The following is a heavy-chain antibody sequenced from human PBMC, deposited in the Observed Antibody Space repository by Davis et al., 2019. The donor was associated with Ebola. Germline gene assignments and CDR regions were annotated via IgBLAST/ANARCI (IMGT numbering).Heavy chain of an antibody. CDR3: ARDDRIPGYSSSWYLYYGMDV. V-gene: IGHV3-74*01. J-gene: IGHJ6*02. CDR2: INSDGSST. D-gene: IGHD6-13*01. Sequence: PGGSLRLSCAASGFTFSSYAMSWVRQAPGKGLVWVSRINSDGSSTSYADSVKGRFTISRDNAKNTLYLQMNSLRAEDTAVYYCARDDRIPGYSSSWYLYYGMDVWGQGTTVTVSS. CDR1: GFTFSSYA.